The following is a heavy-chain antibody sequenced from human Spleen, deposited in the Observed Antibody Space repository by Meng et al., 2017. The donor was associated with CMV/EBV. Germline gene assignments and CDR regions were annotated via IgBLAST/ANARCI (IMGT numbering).Heavy chain of an antibody. V-gene: IGHV4-39*07. CDR3: ARDAPLSDV. CDR1: GGSISNILYY. Sequence: SETLSLTCTVSGGSISNILYYWGWVRQPPGKGLEWIGSIYYGGSTYYNPSLKSRVTISVDTSKNQFSLKLNSVTAADTAVYYCARDAPLSDVWGQGTTVTVSS. J-gene: IGHJ6*02. CDR2: IYYGGST.